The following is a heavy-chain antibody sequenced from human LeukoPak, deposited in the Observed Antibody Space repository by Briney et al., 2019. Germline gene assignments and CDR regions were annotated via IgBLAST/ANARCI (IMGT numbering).Heavy chain of an antibody. Sequence: GGSLRLSCAASGFTFSSYAMSWVRQAPEKGLEWVSTISDNGGDTYYADSVKGRFTIFRDNSKNTLSLQMNSLRAEDTAIYYCAKRIPSKRYYYYGMDVWGQGTTVTVSS. V-gene: IGHV3-23*01. CDR3: AKRIPSKRYYYYGMDV. CDR2: ISDNGGDT. J-gene: IGHJ6*02. D-gene: IGHD2-15*01. CDR1: GFTFSSYA.